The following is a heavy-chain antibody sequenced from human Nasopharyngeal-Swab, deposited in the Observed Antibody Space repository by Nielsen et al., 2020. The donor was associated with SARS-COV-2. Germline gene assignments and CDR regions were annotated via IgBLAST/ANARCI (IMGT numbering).Heavy chain of an antibody. CDR1: GFTLTNYG. D-gene: IGHD4-17*01. CDR3: AKGNQGAVTTIYYYYYYMDV. V-gene: IGHV3-30*18. CDR2: ISYDGNTE. J-gene: IGHJ6*03. Sequence: SLKISCAASGFTLTNYGMHWVRQAPGKGLEWAAAISYDGNTEYYADSAKGRFTISRDSAKNALYLEMNSLRAEDTAVYYCAKGNQGAVTTIYYYYYYMDVWGKGTTVTVSS.